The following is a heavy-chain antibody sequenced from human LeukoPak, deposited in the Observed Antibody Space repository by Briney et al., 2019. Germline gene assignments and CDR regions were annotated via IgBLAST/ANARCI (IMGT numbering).Heavy chain of an antibody. CDR2: INHSGST. Sequence: KPSETLSLTCAVYGGSFSGYYWSWIRQPPGKGLEWVGEINHSGSTNYNPSLKSRVTISVDTSKNQFSLKLSSVTAADTAVYYCARVGRGYCSGGSCYSILYYYYGMDVWGQGTTVTVSS. D-gene: IGHD2-15*01. CDR3: ARVGRGYCSGGSCYSILYYYYGMDV. V-gene: IGHV4-34*01. CDR1: GGSFSGYY. J-gene: IGHJ6*02.